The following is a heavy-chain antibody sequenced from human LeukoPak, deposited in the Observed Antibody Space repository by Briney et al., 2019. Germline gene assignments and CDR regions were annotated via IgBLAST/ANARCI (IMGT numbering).Heavy chain of an antibody. CDR3: ARRNYDSSYYFDY. CDR1: GGSISGYF. Sequence: SETLSLTCTVSGGSISGYFWSWIRQPAGKGLEWIGRIYSSGSNNYNPSLKSRVTMSLGTSKNHFSLNLTSVTAADTAVYYCARRNYDSSYYFDYWGQGTLVTVSS. CDR2: IYSSGSN. J-gene: IGHJ4*02. D-gene: IGHD3-22*01. V-gene: IGHV4-4*07.